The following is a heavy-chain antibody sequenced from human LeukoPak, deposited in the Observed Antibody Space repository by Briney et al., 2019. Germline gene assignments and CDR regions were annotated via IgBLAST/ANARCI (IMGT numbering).Heavy chain of an antibody. CDR1: GFTFSSYS. CDR2: ISSSSSTI. CDR3: ARDFSATDYYDFWSGYAAFGY. V-gene: IGHV3-48*01. Sequence: PGGSLRLSCAASGFTFSSYSMNWVRQAPGKGLEWVSYISSSSSTIYYADSVKGRFTISRDNAKNSLYLQMNSLRAEDTAVYYCARDFSATDYYDFWSGYAAFGYWGQGTLVTVSS. D-gene: IGHD3-3*01. J-gene: IGHJ4*02.